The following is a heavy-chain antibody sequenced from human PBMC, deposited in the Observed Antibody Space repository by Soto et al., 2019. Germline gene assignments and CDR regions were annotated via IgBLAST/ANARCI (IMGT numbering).Heavy chain of an antibody. CDR2: IFVTSTTI. V-gene: IGHV3-48*04. CDR3: ARDKDWAFDN. J-gene: IGHJ4*02. CDR1: GFPFSSYS. Sequence: PGGSLRLSCVASGFPFSSYSMVWVRQAPGKGLEWVSYIFVTSTTIYYSDSVKGRFTVSRDNGKNSLFLLMSSLTAEDTAVYYCARDKDWAFDNWGQGTTVTVSS. D-gene: IGHD3-9*01.